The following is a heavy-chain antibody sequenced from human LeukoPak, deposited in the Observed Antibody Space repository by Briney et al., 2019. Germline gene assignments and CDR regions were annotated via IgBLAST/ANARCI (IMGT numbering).Heavy chain of an antibody. CDR2: IKQDGSEK. CDR3: TRNAQYDILTGYPNAFDY. Sequence: PGGSLRLSCAASGFTFSRYWMSWVRQAPGKGLEWVANIKQDGSEKYYVDSVKGRFTISRDNAKNSLYLQMNSLRAEDTAVYYCTRNAQYDILTGYPNAFDYWGQGTLVTVSS. CDR1: GFTFSRYW. V-gene: IGHV3-7*01. J-gene: IGHJ4*02. D-gene: IGHD3-9*01.